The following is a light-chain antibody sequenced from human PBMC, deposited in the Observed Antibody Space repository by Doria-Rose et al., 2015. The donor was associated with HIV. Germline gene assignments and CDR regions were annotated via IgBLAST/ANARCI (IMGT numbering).Light chain of an antibody. CDR2: GAS. J-gene: IGKJ1*01. CDR3: QQFNNWPPERT. V-gene: IGKV3-15*01. Sequence: KPGQAPRLLIYGASSRASGVPARFSGNGSETEFTLTITNLRSEDSAIYYCQQFNNWPPERTFGRGTKVEIK.